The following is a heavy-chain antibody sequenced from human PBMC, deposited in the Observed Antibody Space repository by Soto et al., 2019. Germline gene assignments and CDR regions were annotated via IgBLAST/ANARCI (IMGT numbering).Heavy chain of an antibody. Sequence: PGGSLRLSCAASGFTFSSYAMSWVRQAPGKGLEWVSAISGSGGSTYYADSVKGRFTISRDNSKNTLYLQMSSLRAEDTAVYYCAKDRGVYGSGSYLDAFDIWGQGTMVTVSS. D-gene: IGHD3-10*01. V-gene: IGHV3-23*01. CDR3: AKDRGVYGSGSYLDAFDI. CDR2: ISGSGGST. CDR1: GFTFSSYA. J-gene: IGHJ3*02.